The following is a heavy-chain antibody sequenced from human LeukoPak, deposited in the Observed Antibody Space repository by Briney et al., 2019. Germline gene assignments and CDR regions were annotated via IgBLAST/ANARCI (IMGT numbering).Heavy chain of an antibody. V-gene: IGHV1-18*01. Sequence: ASVKVSCKASGYTFTSYGISWVRQAPGQGLEWMGWISAYNGNTNYAQKFQGRVTITADESTSTAYMELSSLRSEDTAVYYCARASYCSGGSCYSGREDWFDPWGQGTLVTVSS. CDR2: ISAYNGNT. J-gene: IGHJ5*02. CDR1: GYTFTSYG. D-gene: IGHD2-15*01. CDR3: ARASYCSGGSCYSGREDWFDP.